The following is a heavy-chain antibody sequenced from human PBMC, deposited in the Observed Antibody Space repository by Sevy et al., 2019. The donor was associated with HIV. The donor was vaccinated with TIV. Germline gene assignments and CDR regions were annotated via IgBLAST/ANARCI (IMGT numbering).Heavy chain of an antibody. D-gene: IGHD1-7*01. V-gene: IGHV1-8*01. CDR3: ARDPSGNYLTPHYRDYYGLDV. Sequence: ASVKVSCKTSGYTFSSHDINWVRQAPGQGLEWMGWMNPNNGNTGYVQKFQDRVTMTRDSSIATAYMKVRGLTPDDTAFYYCARDPSGNYLTPHYRDYYGLDVWGQGTAVTVSS. CDR1: GYTFSSHD. CDR2: MNPNNGNT. J-gene: IGHJ6*02.